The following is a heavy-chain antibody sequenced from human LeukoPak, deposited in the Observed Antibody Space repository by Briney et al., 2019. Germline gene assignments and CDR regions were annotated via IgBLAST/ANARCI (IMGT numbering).Heavy chain of an antibody. D-gene: IGHD2-2*01. Sequence: GASVKVSCKASGYTFTSYDINWVRQATGQGLEWMGWMNPNSGNTGYAQKFQGRVTMTRNTSISTAYMELSSLRSEDTAVYYCAVYCSSTSCYLDYWGQGTLVTVSS. CDR2: MNPNSGNT. CDR3: AVYCSSTSCYLDY. CDR1: GYTFTSYD. V-gene: IGHV1-8*01. J-gene: IGHJ4*02.